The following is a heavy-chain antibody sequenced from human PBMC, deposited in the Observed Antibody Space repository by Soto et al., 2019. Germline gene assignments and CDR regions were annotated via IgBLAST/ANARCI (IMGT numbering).Heavy chain of an antibody. J-gene: IGHJ4*02. Sequence: PSQTLSLTCAISGDSVSSNSAAWNWIRQSPSRGLEWLGRTYYRSKWYNDYAVSVKSRITINPDTSKNQFSLQLNSVTPEDTAVYYCAREELMDSSGWDYFDYWGQGTLVTVSS. CDR2: TYYRSKWYN. V-gene: IGHV6-1*01. CDR3: AREELMDSSGWDYFDY. D-gene: IGHD6-19*01. CDR1: GDSVSSNSAA.